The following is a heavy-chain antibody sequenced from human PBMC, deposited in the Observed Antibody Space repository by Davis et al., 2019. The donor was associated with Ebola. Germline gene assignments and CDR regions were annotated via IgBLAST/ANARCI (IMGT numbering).Heavy chain of an antibody. CDR2: IVVGSGNT. J-gene: IGHJ6*04. V-gene: IGHV1-58*01. CDR1: GFTFTSSA. CDR3: AADRSGWYNYYYYGMDV. D-gene: IGHD6-19*01. Sequence: SVKVSCKASGFTFTSSAVQWVRQARGQRLEWIGWIVVGSGNTNYAQKFQERVTITRDMSTSTAYMELSSLRSEDTAVYYCAADRSGWYNYYYYGMDVWGKGTTVTVSS.